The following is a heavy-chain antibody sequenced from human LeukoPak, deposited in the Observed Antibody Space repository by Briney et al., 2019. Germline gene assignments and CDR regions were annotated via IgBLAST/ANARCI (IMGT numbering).Heavy chain of an antibody. CDR3: ATGIAVGVIDY. CDR1: GGSFSGYY. J-gene: IGHJ4*02. D-gene: IGHD6-19*01. V-gene: IGHV4-34*01. CDR2: INHSGST. Sequence: PSETLSLTCAVYGGSFSGYYWSWIRQPPGKGLEWIGEINHSGSTNYNPSLKSRVTISVDTSKNQFSLKLSSVTAADTAVYYCATGIAVGVIDYWGQGTLVTVSS.